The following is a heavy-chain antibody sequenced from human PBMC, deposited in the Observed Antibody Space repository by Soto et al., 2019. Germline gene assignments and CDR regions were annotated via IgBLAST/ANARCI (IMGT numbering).Heavy chain of an antibody. Sequence: QVQLVQSGAEVKKPGSSVKVSCKASGGTFSSYAISWVRQAPGQGLAWMGGIIPIVGTANYAQKFQGRVTSTADESTSTADMELSSLRSEDTAVYYCARDAVRSPYSSGYYYADYWGQGTLVTVSS. D-gene: IGHD3-22*01. V-gene: IGHV1-69*01. J-gene: IGHJ4*02. CDR2: IIPIVGTA. CDR1: GGTFSSYA. CDR3: ARDAVRSPYSSGYYYADY.